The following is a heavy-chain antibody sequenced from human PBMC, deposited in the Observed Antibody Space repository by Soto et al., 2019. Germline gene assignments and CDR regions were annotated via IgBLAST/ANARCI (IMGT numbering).Heavy chain of an antibody. J-gene: IGHJ4*02. Sequence: QMQLVQSGAELKKTGSSVTVSCKALGNTFTYRYLHWVRQAPGQALEWMGWITPFSGDVHSAQKFNERVTITRDRSINTAYMQMSSLRSEDTAMYFCAGGGAGSGPFTWELPDHWGQGTLVTVSS. CDR3: AGGGAGSGPFTWELPDH. D-gene: IGHD1-26*01. V-gene: IGHV1-45*02. CDR2: ITPFSGDV. CDR1: GNTFTYRY.